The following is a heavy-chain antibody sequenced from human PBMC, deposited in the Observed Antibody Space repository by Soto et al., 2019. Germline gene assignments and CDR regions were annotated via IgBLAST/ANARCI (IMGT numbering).Heavy chain of an antibody. J-gene: IGHJ5*02. CDR3: AVCSGGSCYFNWFDP. CDR1: GYTFTSYG. V-gene: IGHV1-18*01. D-gene: IGHD2-15*01. CDR2: ISAYNGNT. Sequence: GASVKVSCKASGYTFTSYGISWVRQAPGQGLEWMGWISAYNGNTNYAQKLQGRVTMTTDTSTSTAYMELRSLRSDDTAVYYCAVCSGGSCYFNWFDPWGQGTLVTVSS.